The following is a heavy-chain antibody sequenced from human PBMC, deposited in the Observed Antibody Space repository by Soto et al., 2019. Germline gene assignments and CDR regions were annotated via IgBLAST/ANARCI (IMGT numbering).Heavy chain of an antibody. Sequence: QITLKESGPTLMKPTQTLALTCTFSGFSLDTAEVAVIWSRQPPGKALEWLGLIHGADVKMYSPAVKTRLAITKDTSNNQVVLTMTNLDPVDTATYYCAHRISYYGMDVWGQGTTVTVSS. J-gene: IGHJ6*02. CDR3: AHRISYYGMDV. D-gene: IGHD2-15*01. V-gene: IGHV2-5*02. CDR1: GFSLDTAEVA. CDR2: IHGADVK.